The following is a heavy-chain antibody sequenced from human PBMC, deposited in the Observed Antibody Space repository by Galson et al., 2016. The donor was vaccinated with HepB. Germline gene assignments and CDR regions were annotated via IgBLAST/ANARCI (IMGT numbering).Heavy chain of an antibody. CDR3: ASTVAVPDFYFDN. Sequence: TLSLTCTVSGGALNIGTYYWSWIRQPAGKALEWIGRVYASGSSPYNPSLKSQVTMSVDTSKSQFYLRLTSVTAADTAVYYCASTVAVPDFYFDNWGQGTRVTVSS. V-gene: IGHV4-61*02. J-gene: IGHJ4*02. CDR1: GGALNIGTYY. CDR2: VYASGSS. D-gene: IGHD6-19*01.